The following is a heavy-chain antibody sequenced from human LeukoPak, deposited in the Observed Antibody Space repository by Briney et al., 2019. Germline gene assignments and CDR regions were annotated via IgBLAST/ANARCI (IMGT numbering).Heavy chain of an antibody. V-gene: IGHV3-23*01. CDR3: AKGRIWFGEASS. J-gene: IGHJ5*02. Sequence: GGSLRLSCAASGFTFSSYGMSWVRQAPGKGPEWVSVISGSGGNTYYADSVKGRFTISRDNSKNTLYLQMNSLRAEDTAVYYCAKGRIWFGEASSWGQGTLVTVSS. CDR1: GFTFSSYG. CDR2: ISGSGGNT. D-gene: IGHD3-10*01.